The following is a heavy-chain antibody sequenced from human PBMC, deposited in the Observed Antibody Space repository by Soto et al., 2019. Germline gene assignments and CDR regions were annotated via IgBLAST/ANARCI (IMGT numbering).Heavy chain of an antibody. D-gene: IGHD3-10*01. CDR2: INPNSGGT. CDR1: GYTFIGYY. J-gene: IGHJ6*02. Sequence: ASVKVSCKASGYTFIGYYIHWVRQAPGQGLEWMGGINPNSGGTNYAQRFQGWVTMTRDRSISTAYMELSRLKSDDTAVYYCARVGGGLASLGYYGMDVWGQGTTVTVSS. V-gene: IGHV1-2*04. CDR3: ARVGGGLASLGYYGMDV.